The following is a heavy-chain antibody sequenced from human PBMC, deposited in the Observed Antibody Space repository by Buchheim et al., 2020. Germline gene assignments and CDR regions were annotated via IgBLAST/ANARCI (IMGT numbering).Heavy chain of an antibody. CDR2: IIPILGIA. CDR1: GGTFSSYT. Sequence: QVQLVQSGAEVKKPGSSVKVSCKASGGTFSSYTISWVRQAPGQGLEWMGRIIPILGIANYSQKFQGRVTITTDKSTSTAYMKLSSLGSEDTAVYYCAGVPDRWLDAYYYYGMDVWGQGTT. V-gene: IGHV1-69*02. CDR3: AGVPDRWLDAYYYYGMDV. J-gene: IGHJ6*02. D-gene: IGHD5-24*01.